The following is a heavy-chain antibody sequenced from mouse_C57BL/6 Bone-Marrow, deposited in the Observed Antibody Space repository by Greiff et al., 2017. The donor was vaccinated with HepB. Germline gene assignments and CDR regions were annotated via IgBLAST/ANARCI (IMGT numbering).Heavy chain of an antibody. D-gene: IGHD1-1*01. Sequence: QVQLQQSGPGLVQPSQSLSITCTVSGFSLTSYGVHWVRQSPGKGLEWLGVIWSGGSTDYNAAFISRLSISKDNSKSQVFFKLNSLQADDTAIYYCARGGTTVVIDYWGQGTTLTVSS. CDR3: ARGGTTVVIDY. CDR1: GFSLTSYG. J-gene: IGHJ2*01. CDR2: IWSGGST. V-gene: IGHV2-2*01.